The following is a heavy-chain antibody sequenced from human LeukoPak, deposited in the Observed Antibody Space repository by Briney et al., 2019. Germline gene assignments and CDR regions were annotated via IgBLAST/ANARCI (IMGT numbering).Heavy chain of an antibody. D-gene: IGHD5-24*01. Sequence: SGGSLRLSCAASGFTVSSNYMSWVRQAPGKGLEWVSAISGWGVTTYYADSVKGRFTISRDNSKNTLYLQMNSLRAEDTAVYYCAKPAPATECFYYGMDVWGQGTTVTVSS. CDR3: AKPAPATECFYYGMDV. V-gene: IGHV3-23*01. J-gene: IGHJ6*02. CDR1: GFTVSSNY. CDR2: ISGWGVTT.